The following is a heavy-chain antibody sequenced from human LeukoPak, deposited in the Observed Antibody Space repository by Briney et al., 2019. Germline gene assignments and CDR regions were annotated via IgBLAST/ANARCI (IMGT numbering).Heavy chain of an antibody. CDR1: GLSLSTSGMR. CDR2: IDWDDDK. D-gene: IGHD1-26*01. Sequence: SGPALRQPTPTLTLTCTFSGLSLSTSGMRERWIRQPPVKALEWLSRIDWDDDKFYSTSMKTRLTISKENSKNQVVLTMSIMDPVDTATYYCARLNSGTYLDYWGQGTVVSVSS. CDR3: ARLNSGTYLDY. J-gene: IGHJ4*02. V-gene: IGHV2-70*04.